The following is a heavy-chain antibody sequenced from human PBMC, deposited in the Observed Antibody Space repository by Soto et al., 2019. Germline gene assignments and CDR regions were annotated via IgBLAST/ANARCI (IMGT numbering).Heavy chain of an antibody. V-gene: IGHV1-18*01. Sequence: QIQLVQSGGEVRTPGASVKVSCKASGYTFSSYGITWVRQAPGQGLEWLGWINPSSGETNYAQKFQGRVTVTTDTSTTTGYMELRNLTFDDTAVYYCASDWYPRFDPWGQGTLVTVSS. CDR2: INPSSGET. J-gene: IGHJ5*02. D-gene: IGHD6-13*01. CDR1: GYTFSSYG. CDR3: ASDWYPRFDP.